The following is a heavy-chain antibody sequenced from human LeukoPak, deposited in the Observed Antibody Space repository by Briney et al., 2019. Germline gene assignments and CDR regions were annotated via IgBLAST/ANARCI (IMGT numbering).Heavy chain of an antibody. CDR2: ISSSGRTI. CDR3: ARQYRSGWYSSYYFDY. D-gene: IGHD6-19*01. V-gene: IGHV3-11*01. CDR1: GFTFSDYY. Sequence: PGGSLRLSCVASGFTFSDYYMSWIRQAPGKGLEWVSYISSSGRTIYYADSVKGRFTISRDNAKNSVYLQMNSPRAEDTAVYYCARQYRSGWYSSYYFDYWGQGTLVTVSS. J-gene: IGHJ4*02.